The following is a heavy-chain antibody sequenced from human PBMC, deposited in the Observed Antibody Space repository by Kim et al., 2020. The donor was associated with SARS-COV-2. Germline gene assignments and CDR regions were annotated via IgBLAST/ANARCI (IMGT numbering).Heavy chain of an antibody. CDR1: GGSISLYY. J-gene: IGHJ4*02. Sequence: SETLSLTCTVSGGSISLYYWSWIRQPPGKGLEWIGYIYSSGSTNYNPSLKSRVTISVDASKNQFFLNLTSLTAAATAVYYCARHGAAVAGTRGEYWGKGT. D-gene: IGHD6-19*01. V-gene: IGHV4-59*08. CDR2: IYSSGST. CDR3: ARHGAAVAGTRGEY.